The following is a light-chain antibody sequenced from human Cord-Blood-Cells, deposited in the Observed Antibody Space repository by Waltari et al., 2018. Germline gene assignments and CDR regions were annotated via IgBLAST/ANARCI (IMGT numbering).Light chain of an antibody. V-gene: IGLV2-11*01. Sequence: HSALPQPRSVSGSHRQSVTISCTETSSDVGVNNYVSWYQQHPGNAHNYMIDDVSNRHSGVPDRFSGSKVVNTAVLNHARLHAEYNADYYCCAYACSYSLVFGGGTKRPVL. J-gene: IGLJ2*01. CDR1: SSDVGVNNY. CDR2: DVS. CDR3: CAYACSYSLV.